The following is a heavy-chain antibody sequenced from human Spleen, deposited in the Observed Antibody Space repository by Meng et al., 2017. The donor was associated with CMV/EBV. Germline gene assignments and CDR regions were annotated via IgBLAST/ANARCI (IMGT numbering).Heavy chain of an antibody. CDR2: IRSSGNSK. Sequence: GSLKISCSYSGFTFSHYDMNWVRQAPGKGLEWVSYIRSSGNSKSYADSVKGRFNISRDNAQSSLFLQLNSLRADDTAVYYCALISRSPPIDYWGQGMLVTVSS. V-gene: IGHV3-48*03. CDR1: GFTFSHYD. CDR3: ALISRSPPIDY. D-gene: IGHD2-2*01. J-gene: IGHJ4*02.